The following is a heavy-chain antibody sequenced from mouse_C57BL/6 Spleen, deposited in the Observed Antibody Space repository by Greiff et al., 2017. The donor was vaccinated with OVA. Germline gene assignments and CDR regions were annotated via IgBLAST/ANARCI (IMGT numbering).Heavy chain of an antibody. J-gene: IGHJ3*01. CDR2: ISSGRSTI. Sequence: DVMLVESGGGLVKPGGSLKLSCAASGFTFSDYGMHWVRQAPAKGLEWVAYISSGRSTIYYADTVKGRFTISRDNAKNTLFLQMTSLRSEDTAMYYCATGTGFADWGQGTLVTVSA. V-gene: IGHV5-17*01. CDR1: GFTFSDYG. D-gene: IGHD4-1*01. CDR3: ATGTGFAD.